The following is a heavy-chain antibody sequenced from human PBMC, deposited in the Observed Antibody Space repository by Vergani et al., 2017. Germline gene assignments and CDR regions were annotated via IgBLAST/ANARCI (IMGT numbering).Heavy chain of an antibody. J-gene: IGHJ4*03. D-gene: IGHD1-26*01. V-gene: IGHV1-2*02. CDR2: INPNSGGT. CDR3: AREGGGYRIDAFRVGYFDL. Sequence: QVQLVQSGAEVKKPGASVKVSCKASGYTFTGYYMHWVRQAPGQGLEWMGWINPNSGGTNYAQKFQGRVTMTRDTSISTAYMELSRLRSDDTAVYYCAREGGGYRIDAFRVGYFDLWGPGILVTGSS. CDR1: GYTFTGYY.